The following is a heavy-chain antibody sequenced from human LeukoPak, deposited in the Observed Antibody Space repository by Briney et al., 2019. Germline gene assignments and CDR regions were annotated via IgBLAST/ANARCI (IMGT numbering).Heavy chain of an antibody. V-gene: IGHV4-34*01. J-gene: IGHJ4*02. D-gene: IGHD6-6*01. Sequence: LETLSLTCAVYGGSFSGYYWSWIRQPPGKGLDWIGEINHSGSTNYNPSLKSRVTISVDTSKNQFSLKLSSVTAADTAVYYCARDVGSSSWIDYWGQGTLVTVSS. CDR2: INHSGST. CDR3: ARDVGSSSWIDY. CDR1: GGSFSGYY.